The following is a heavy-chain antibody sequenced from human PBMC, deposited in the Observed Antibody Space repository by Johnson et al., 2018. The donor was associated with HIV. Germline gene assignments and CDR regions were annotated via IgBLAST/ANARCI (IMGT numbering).Heavy chain of an antibody. CDR2: ISYGST. J-gene: IGHJ3*02. Sequence: QVQLVESGGGLVQPGRSLRLSCAASGFTFSSYGMHWIRQAPGKGLEWVAVISYGSTYYADSVKGRFTISRDNSKNTLYLQMNSLRAEDTAVYYCARGLVGWASTVASYAFDIWGQGTMVTVSS. CDR3: ARGLVGWASTVASYAFDI. CDR1: GFTFSSYG. D-gene: IGHD6-19*01. V-gene: IGHV3-30*03.